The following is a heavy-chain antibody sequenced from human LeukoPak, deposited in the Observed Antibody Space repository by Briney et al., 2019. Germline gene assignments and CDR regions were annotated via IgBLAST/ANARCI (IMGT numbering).Heavy chain of an antibody. J-gene: IGHJ4*02. CDR1: GYTFTGYY. CDR2: INPNNGDT. Sequence: AASVNVSCKTSGYTFTGYYMHWVRQAPGQGLEWMGWINPNNGDTNYAQKFQGRVTMTRDTSISTAYMELSRLRSDDTAVYYCARLFYYDSSAGASYFDYWGQGTLVTVSS. V-gene: IGHV1-2*02. CDR3: ARLFYYDSSAGASYFDY. D-gene: IGHD3-22*01.